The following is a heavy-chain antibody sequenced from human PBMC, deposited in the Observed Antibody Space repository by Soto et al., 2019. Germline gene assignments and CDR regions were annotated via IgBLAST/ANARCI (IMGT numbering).Heavy chain of an antibody. V-gene: IGHV1-3*01. CDR3: ARDGVYGSGSYYFDY. Sequence: QVQLVQSGAEVKKPGASVKVSRKASGYTFTSYAMHWVRQAPGQRLEWMGWINAGNGNTKYSQKFQGRVTITRDTSASTAYMELSSLRSDDTAVYYCARDGVYGSGSYYFDYWGQGTLVTVSS. CDR2: INAGNGNT. CDR1: GYTFTSYA. J-gene: IGHJ4*02. D-gene: IGHD3-10*01.